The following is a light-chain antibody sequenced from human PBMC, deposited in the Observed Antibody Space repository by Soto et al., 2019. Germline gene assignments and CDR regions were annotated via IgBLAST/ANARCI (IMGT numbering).Light chain of an antibody. J-gene: IGKJ2*01. Sequence: EIVLTQSPGTLSLSPGERATLSCRASQRVSSSYLAWYQQKPGQAPRLLIYGASSRATGIPDRFSGSGSGTDFTLTISRLEPEDFAVYFCQRYGSSPPFTFGHGTKVDI. CDR3: QRYGSSPPFT. CDR1: QRVSSSY. V-gene: IGKV3-20*01. CDR2: GAS.